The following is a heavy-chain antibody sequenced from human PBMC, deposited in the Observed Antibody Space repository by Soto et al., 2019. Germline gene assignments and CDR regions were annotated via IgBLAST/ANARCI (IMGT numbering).Heavy chain of an antibody. D-gene: IGHD2-2*01. Sequence: SETLSLTCTVSGGSISSSSYYWGWIRQPPGKGLEWIGSIYYSGSTYYNPSLKSRVTISVDTSKNQLSLKLSSVTAADTAVYYCATQHIVVVPAAGGYYYYMDVWGKGTTVTVS. CDR1: GGSISSSSYY. CDR3: ATQHIVVVPAAGGYYYYMDV. CDR2: IYYSGST. J-gene: IGHJ6*03. V-gene: IGHV4-39*01.